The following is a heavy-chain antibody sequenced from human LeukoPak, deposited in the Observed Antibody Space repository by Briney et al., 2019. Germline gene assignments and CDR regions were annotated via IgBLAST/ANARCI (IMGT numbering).Heavy chain of an antibody. V-gene: IGHV4-34*01. D-gene: IGHD3-16*02. Sequence: SETLSLTCAVYGGSFSGYYWSWIRQPPGKGLEWIGEINHSGSTNYNPSLKSRVTISVDTSKNQFSLKLSSVTAADTAVYYCARNVRLGSGELSFAPFKNWSDPWGQGTLVTVSS. CDR1: GGSFSGYY. J-gene: IGHJ5*02. CDR3: ARNVRLGSGELSFAPFKNWSDP. CDR2: INHSGST.